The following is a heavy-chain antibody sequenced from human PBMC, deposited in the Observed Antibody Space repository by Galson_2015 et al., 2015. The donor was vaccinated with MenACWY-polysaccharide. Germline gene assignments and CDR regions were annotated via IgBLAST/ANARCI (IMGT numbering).Heavy chain of an antibody. CDR3: ARDSIAVRPGWFDP. D-gene: IGHD6-6*01. CDR2: IRYDGRDK. V-gene: IGHV3-30*02. J-gene: IGHJ5*02. CDR1: GFTFSSFG. Sequence: SLRLSCAASGFTFSSFGMHWVRQAPRKGLEWVTFIRYDGRDKYYGDSVKGRFTVSRDNSKNMLYLQMNSLRAEDTAVYYCARDSIAVRPGWFDPWGQGSLVTVSS.